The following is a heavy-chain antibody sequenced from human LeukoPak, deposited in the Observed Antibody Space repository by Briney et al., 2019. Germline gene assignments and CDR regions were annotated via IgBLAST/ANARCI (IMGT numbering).Heavy chain of an antibody. D-gene: IGHD6-13*01. V-gene: IGHV4-34*01. CDR2: INHSGST. J-gene: IGHJ4*02. CDR1: GGSFSGYY. Sequence: SETLSLTCAVYGGSFSGYYWSWIRQPPGKGLEWIGEINHSGSTNYNPSLKSRVTISIDTSKNQFSLKLSSVTAADTAVYYCASDTAAAGTNYWGQGTLVTVSS. CDR3: ASDTAAAGTNY.